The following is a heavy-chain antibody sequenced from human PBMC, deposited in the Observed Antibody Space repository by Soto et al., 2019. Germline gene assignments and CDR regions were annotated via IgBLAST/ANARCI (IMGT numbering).Heavy chain of an antibody. CDR1: GGSINSGGYC. Sequence: QVQLQESGPGLVKPSQTLSLTCTVSGGSINSGGYCWSWIRQHPGKGLDWIGCISYGGSTSYNPSLKRRVTISVGTSKSQFSLKLTSVTAADMAVYYCSRGILVWGQGALITVSS. D-gene: IGHD5-18*01. CDR3: SRGILV. CDR2: ISYGGST. V-gene: IGHV4-31*03. J-gene: IGHJ4*02.